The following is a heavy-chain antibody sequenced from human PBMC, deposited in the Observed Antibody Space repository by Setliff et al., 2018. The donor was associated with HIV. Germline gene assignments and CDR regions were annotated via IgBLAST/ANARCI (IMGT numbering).Heavy chain of an antibody. CDR2: TRNKVNSYTT. CDR1: GFTFSDHY. J-gene: IGHJ6*03. CDR3: ARGRLLWSGSYYYYYMDV. Sequence: GGSLRLSCAASGFTFSDHYMDWVRQAPGKGLEWVGRTRNKVNSYTTEYAASVKGRFTISRDESKNSLYLQMNSLKTEDTAVYYCARGRLLWSGSYYYYYMDVWGKGTTVTVSS. V-gene: IGHV3-72*01. D-gene: IGHD3-10*01.